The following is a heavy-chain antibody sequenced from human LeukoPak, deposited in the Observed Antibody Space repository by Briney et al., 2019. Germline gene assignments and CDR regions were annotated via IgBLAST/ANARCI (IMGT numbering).Heavy chain of an antibody. Sequence: SETLSLTCAVYGGSFSGYYWSWIRQPPGKGLEWIGEINHSGSTNYNPSLRSRVTISVDTSKNQFALKLSSVTAADTAVYYCARAFRMYALHNWFDPWGQGTLVTVSS. V-gene: IGHV4-34*01. CDR1: GGSFSGYY. CDR2: INHSGST. J-gene: IGHJ5*02. CDR3: ARAFRMYALHNWFDP. D-gene: IGHD2-8*01.